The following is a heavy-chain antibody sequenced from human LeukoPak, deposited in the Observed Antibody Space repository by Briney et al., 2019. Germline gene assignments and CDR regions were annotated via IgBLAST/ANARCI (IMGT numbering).Heavy chain of an antibody. D-gene: IGHD3-3*01. CDR3: ARADPTGDFWSAYYYYMDV. CDR2: INAGNGNT. V-gene: IGHV1-3*03. J-gene: IGHJ6*03. CDR1: GYTFTSYA. Sequence: ASVKVSCKASGYTFTSYAMHWVRQAPGQRLEWMGWINAGNGNTKYSQEFQGRVTITRNTSISTAYMELSSLRSEDTAVYYCARADPTGDFWSAYYYYMDVWGKGTTVTVSS.